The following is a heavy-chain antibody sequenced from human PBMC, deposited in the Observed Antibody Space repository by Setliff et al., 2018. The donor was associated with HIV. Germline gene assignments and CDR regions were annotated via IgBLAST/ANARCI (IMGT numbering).Heavy chain of an antibody. CDR2: IYYSGST. V-gene: IGHV4-39*01. CDR3: ARQARNPTYYYGSGSYAPFEY. CDR1: GGSISSSDYY. Sequence: SETLSLTCAVSGGSISSSDYYWGWIRQPPGKGLDWIGTIYYSGSTYYNPSLKSRITISVDTSKNHFSLKLSSVTAADTAVYYCARQARNPTYYYGSGSYAPFEYWGHGTLVTV. J-gene: IGHJ4*01. D-gene: IGHD3-10*01.